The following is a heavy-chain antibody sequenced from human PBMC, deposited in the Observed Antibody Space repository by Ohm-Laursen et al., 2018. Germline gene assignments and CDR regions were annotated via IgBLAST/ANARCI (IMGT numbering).Heavy chain of an antibody. CDR2: ISSSSYTI. J-gene: IGHJ4*02. CDR1: GFTFSSYS. V-gene: IGHV3-48*01. D-gene: IGHD2-15*01. Sequence: LRLSCSASGFTFSSYSMNWVRQAPGKGLEWVSYISSSSYTIYYADSVKGRFTISRDKAKNSLYLQMNSLRAEDTAMYYCASLGYCSGGTCNTDYWGQGTLVTVSS. CDR3: ASLGYCSGGTCNTDY.